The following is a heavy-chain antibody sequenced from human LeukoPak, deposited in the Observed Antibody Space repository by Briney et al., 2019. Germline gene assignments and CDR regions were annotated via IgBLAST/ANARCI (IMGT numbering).Heavy chain of an antibody. CDR1: GFAVSDNY. CDR2: ISGSGGST. J-gene: IGHJ4*02. D-gene: IGHD1-26*01. CDR3: AKTPVIVGATHFDY. Sequence: GGSLRLSCAASGFAVSDNYMSWVRQAPGKGPEWVSAISGSGGSTYYADSVKGRFTISRDNSKNTLYLQMNSLRAEDTAVYYCAKTPVIVGATHFDYWGQGTLVTVSS. V-gene: IGHV3-23*01.